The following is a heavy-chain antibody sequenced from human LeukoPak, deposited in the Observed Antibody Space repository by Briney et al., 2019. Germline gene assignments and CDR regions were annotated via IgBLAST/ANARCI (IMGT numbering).Heavy chain of an antibody. CDR3: TRRDCTRTSCYASD. CDR2: ISTIGYT. J-gene: IGHJ4*02. CDR1: GLIFSDYY. Sequence: GGSLRLSCTAPGLIFSDYYMGWVRRAPGQGLEWISYISTIGYTSYADSVKGRFTIPRDTAKKSVYLQMNSLRAEDTSIYYCTRRDCTRTSCYASDWGQGTLVTVSS. V-gene: IGHV3-11*06. D-gene: IGHD2-2*01.